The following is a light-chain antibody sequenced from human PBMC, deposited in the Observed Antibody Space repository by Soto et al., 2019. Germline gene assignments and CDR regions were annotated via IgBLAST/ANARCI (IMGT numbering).Light chain of an antibody. CDR2: DVS. CDR3: SSYTSSSTLGV. Sequence: QSALTQPASVSGSPGQSITISCTGTSSDVGCYNYVSWYQQHPGKAPKLMIYDVSNRPSGVSNRFSGSKSGNTASLTISGLQAEDEADYYCSSYTSSSTLGVFGGGTKVTVL. CDR1: SSDVGCYNY. V-gene: IGLV2-14*01. J-gene: IGLJ3*02.